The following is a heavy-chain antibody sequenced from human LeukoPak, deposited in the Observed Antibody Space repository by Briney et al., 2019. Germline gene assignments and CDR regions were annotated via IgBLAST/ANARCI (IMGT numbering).Heavy chain of an antibody. V-gene: IGHV1-46*01. Sequence: ASVKVPCKASGYSFTNYYMHWVRQAPGQGLEWMGLINPSAGTTTYAQKFQGRVTVTRDTSTSTVYMDLSSLKSEDTAVYYCARGKSSVWPVGLCMDVWGQGTTVTVSS. CDR3: ARGKSSVWPVGLCMDV. D-gene: IGHD6-19*01. CDR1: GYSFTNYY. CDR2: INPSAGTT. J-gene: IGHJ6*02.